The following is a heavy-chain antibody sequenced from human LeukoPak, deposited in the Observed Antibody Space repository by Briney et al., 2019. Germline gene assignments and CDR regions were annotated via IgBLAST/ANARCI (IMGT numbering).Heavy chain of an antibody. CDR3: ARVYYDILTGYQYYFDY. V-gene: IGHV4-59*01. Sequence: SETLSLTCTVSGGSISSYYWSWIRQPPGKGLEWIGYIYYSESTNYNPSLKSRVTISVDTSKNQFSLKLSSVTAADTAVYYCARVYYDILTGYQYYFDYWGQGTLVTVSS. CDR1: GGSISSYY. J-gene: IGHJ4*02. D-gene: IGHD3-9*01. CDR2: IYYSEST.